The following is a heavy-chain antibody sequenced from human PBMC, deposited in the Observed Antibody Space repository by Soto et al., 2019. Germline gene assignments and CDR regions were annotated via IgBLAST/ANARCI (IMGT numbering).Heavy chain of an antibody. CDR2: ISSSSSYI. Sequence: EVQLVESGGGLVKPGGSLRLSCAASGFTFSSSSMNWVRQAPGKGLEWVSSISSSSSYIYYADSVKGRFTISRDNAKNSLYLQMNSLRAEDTAVYYCARVKGYSSSRTDYWGQGTLVTVSS. J-gene: IGHJ4*02. V-gene: IGHV3-21*01. CDR3: ARVKGYSSSRTDY. CDR1: GFTFSSSS. D-gene: IGHD6-13*01.